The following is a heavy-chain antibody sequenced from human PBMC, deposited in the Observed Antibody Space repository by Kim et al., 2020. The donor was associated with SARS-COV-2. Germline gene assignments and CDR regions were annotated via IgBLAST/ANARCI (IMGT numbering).Heavy chain of an antibody. J-gene: IGHJ6*03. CDR3: ARLRPLYSYEDYMDV. D-gene: IGHD5-18*01. CDR1: GYSFTSCW. V-gene: IGHV5-51*01. Sequence: GESLKISCKGSGYSFTSCWIGWVRQMPGKGLEWMGIIYPGDSDTRYSPSFQGQVTISADKSISTAYLQWSSLKASDTAMYYCARLRPLYSYEDYMDVWGKGTTVTVSS. CDR2: IYPGDSDT.